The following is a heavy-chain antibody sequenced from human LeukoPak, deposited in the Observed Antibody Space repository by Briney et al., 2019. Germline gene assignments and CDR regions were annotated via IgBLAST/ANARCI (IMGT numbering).Heavy chain of an antibody. V-gene: IGHV3-30*18. J-gene: IGHJ4*02. D-gene: IGHD4-17*01. Sequence: GRSLRLSCAASGFTFSSYAMLWVRQAPGKGLEWVAVISYDGGNKYYGDSVKGRFTISRDNSKNTLYLQMNSLRAEDTAVYYCAKDWHDYGDYEGVQYFDYWGQGTLVTVSS. CDR3: AKDWHDYGDYEGVQYFDY. CDR1: GFTFSSYA. CDR2: ISYDGGNK.